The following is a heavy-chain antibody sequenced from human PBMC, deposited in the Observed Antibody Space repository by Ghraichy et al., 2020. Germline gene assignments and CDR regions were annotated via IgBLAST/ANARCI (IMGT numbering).Heavy chain of an antibody. CDR2: VYYSGST. V-gene: IGHV4-39*01. CDR3: ARGADIEVVVGAYSYYGMDV. Sequence: ETLSLTCLVSGGSITSSDKYWGWIRQAPGKGLEWLGSVYYSGSTFYNPSLKSRITISVDTSKNQFSLKVSSVTAADTAVYYCARGADIEVVVGAYSYYGMDVWGQGTTVIVSS. D-gene: IGHD2-15*01. J-gene: IGHJ6*02. CDR1: GGSITSSDKY.